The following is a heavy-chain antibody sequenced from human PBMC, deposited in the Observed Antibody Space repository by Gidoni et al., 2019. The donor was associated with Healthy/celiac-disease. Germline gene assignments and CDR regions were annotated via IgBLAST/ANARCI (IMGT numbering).Heavy chain of an antibody. J-gene: IGHJ5*02. D-gene: IGHD2-15*01. CDR1: GGTFSSYA. CDR2: IIPILGTS. CDR3: ARGRTDIVVVVAAMSWFDP. Sequence: QVQLVQSGSEVKKPGSSVNVSCRASGGTFSSYALSLVRQAPGQGLEWMGGIIPILGTSTYAQKFKGRVTNTADESTSTAYMELRSLRSEDTAVYYCARGRTDIVVVVAAMSWFDPWGQGTLVTVSS. V-gene: IGHV1-69*01.